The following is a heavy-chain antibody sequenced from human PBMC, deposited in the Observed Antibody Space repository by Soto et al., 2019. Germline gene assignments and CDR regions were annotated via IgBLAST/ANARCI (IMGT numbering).Heavy chain of an antibody. CDR1: GGSVSSGSYY. CDR3: ARSVAVPGAHIDY. CDR2: IYYSGST. J-gene: IGHJ4*02. D-gene: IGHD6-19*01. V-gene: IGHV4-61*01. Sequence: PSETLSLTCTVSGGSVSSGSYYWSWIRQPPGKGLEWIGYIYYSGSTNYNPSLKSRVTISVDTSKNQFSLKLSSETAADTAVYYCARSVAVPGAHIDYWGQGTQVTVSS.